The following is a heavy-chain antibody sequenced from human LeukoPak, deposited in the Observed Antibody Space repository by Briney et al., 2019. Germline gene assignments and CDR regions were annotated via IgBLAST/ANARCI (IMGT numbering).Heavy chain of an antibody. V-gene: IGHV3-30*02. CDR1: GFTFSSYG. J-gene: IGHJ4*02. CDR3: AKGHAVTTDY. D-gene: IGHD4-17*01. CDR2: IRYDESNK. Sequence: GGSLRLPCAASGFTFSSYGMRWVRQAPGKGLEWVAFIRYDESNKYYADSVKGRFTISRDNSKNTLYLQMNSLRAEDTAVYYCAKGHAVTTDYWGQGTLVTVSS.